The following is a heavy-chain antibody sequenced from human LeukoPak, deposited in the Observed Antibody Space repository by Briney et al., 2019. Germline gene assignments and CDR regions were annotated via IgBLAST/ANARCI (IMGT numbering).Heavy chain of an antibody. D-gene: IGHD5-24*01. CDR1: GYTFTCYY. Sequence: ASVKVXCKASGYTFTCYYMHWVRQAPGQGLEWMVLINPNSVRTNSAQTFQPSVTMTRDTSISTAYVELSRLRSDDTAVYYCARDLRGDGYNADYWGQGTLVTVSS. J-gene: IGHJ4*02. CDR2: INPNSVRT. V-gene: IGHV1-2*06. CDR3: ARDLRGDGYNADY.